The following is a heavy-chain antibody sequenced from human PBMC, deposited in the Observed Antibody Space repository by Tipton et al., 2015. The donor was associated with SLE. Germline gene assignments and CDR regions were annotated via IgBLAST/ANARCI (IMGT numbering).Heavy chain of an antibody. Sequence: TLSLTCSVSGGSISSGYYYWTWIRQHPGKGLEWIGNNYDSGSTYYSPSLKSRVTISVDTSKNQFSLRRSSVTAADTAVYYCARVSGSLRNFQDWGQGTLVTVSS. V-gene: IGHV4-31*03. CDR1: GGSISSGYYY. D-gene: IGHD4-17*01. CDR3: ARVSGSLRNFQD. CDR2: NYDSGST. J-gene: IGHJ1*01.